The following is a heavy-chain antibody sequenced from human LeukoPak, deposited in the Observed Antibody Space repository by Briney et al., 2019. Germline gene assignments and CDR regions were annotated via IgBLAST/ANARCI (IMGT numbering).Heavy chain of an antibody. V-gene: IGHV1-8*03. CDR1: GYTFTSYD. CDR2: MNPNSGNT. CDR3: ARVKTPRGGYCSGGSCYYYFDY. J-gene: IGHJ4*02. D-gene: IGHD2-15*01. Sequence: ASVKVSCKASGYTFTSYDINWVRQATGQGLEWMGWMNPNSGNTGYAQKFQGRVTITRNTSISTAYMELSSLRSEDTAVYYCARVKTPRGGYCSGGSCYYYFDYWGQGTLVTVSS.